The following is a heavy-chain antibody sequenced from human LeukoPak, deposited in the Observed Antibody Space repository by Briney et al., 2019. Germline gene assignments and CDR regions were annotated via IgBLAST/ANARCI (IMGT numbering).Heavy chain of an antibody. Sequence: PSETLSLTCAVYGGSFSGYYWSWIRQPPGKGLEWIGEINHSGSTNYNPSLKSRVTISVDTSKNQFSLKLSSVTAADTAVYYCARGKASYDFWSGYYKEPAFDYWGQGTLVTVSS. J-gene: IGHJ4*02. D-gene: IGHD3-3*01. CDR1: GGSFSGYY. CDR3: ARGKASYDFWSGYYKEPAFDY. CDR2: INHSGST. V-gene: IGHV4-34*01.